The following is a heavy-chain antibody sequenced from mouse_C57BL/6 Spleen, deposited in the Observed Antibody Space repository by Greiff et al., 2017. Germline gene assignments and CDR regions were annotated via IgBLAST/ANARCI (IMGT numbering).Heavy chain of an antibody. Sequence: DVQLQESGGDLVKPGGSLKLSCAASGFTFSSYGMSWVRQTPDKRLEWVATISSGGSYTYYPDSVKGRFTISRDNAKNTLYLQMSSLKSEDTAMYYCGLDSSTGPFAYWGQGTLVTVSA. CDR2: ISSGGSYT. CDR3: GLDSSTGPFAY. V-gene: IGHV5-6*01. J-gene: IGHJ3*01. CDR1: GFTFSSYG. D-gene: IGHD3-2*01.